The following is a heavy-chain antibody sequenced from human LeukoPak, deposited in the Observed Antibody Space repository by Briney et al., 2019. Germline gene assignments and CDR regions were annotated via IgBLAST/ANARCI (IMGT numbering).Heavy chain of an antibody. V-gene: IGHV3-13*01. Sequence: PRGSLRLAFAASGFTFSSYDRASVRQARGKGLEWVSAIGTSGDTYYPGSVKGRFTIARENAKNSLYLQMNSLRAGDTAVYYCARGGGHSSSWYYNYYGMDVWGQGTTVTVSS. CDR2: IGTSGDT. CDR3: ARGGGHSSSWYYNYYGMDV. J-gene: IGHJ6*02. D-gene: IGHD6-13*01. CDR1: GFTFSSYD.